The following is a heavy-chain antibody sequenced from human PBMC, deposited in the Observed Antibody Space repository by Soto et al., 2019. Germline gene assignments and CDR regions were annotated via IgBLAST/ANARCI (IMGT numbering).Heavy chain of an antibody. CDR1: GFTFNIYA. D-gene: IGHD3-10*01. CDR3: ARGRYYSSGTVHRPYDY. Sequence: EVQLVESGGDLVQPGGSLRLSCATSGFTFNIYAMHWVRQAPGKGLEYVSAISYDGTITYYADSVKGRFTISRDDSRNTVYLQMGSLRPEDMAVYYCARGRYYSSGTVHRPYDYWGQGTLVTVSS. CDR2: ISYDGTIT. J-gene: IGHJ4*02. V-gene: IGHV3-64*07.